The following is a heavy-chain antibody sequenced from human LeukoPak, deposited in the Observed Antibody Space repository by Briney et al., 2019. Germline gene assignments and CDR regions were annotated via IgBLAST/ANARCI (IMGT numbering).Heavy chain of an antibody. Sequence: ASETLSLTCTVSGGSISSGYYWGWIRQPPGKGLEWIGSIYHSGSTYYNPSLKSRVTISVDTSKNQFSLKLSSVTAADTAVYYCARQQRDFWSGYHPHAFDIWGQGTMVTVSS. J-gene: IGHJ3*02. D-gene: IGHD3-3*01. V-gene: IGHV4-38-2*02. CDR2: IYHSGST. CDR3: ARQQRDFWSGYHPHAFDI. CDR1: GGSISSGYY.